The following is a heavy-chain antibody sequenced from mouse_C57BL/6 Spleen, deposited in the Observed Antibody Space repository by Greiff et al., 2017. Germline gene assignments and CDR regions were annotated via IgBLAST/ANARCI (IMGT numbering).Heavy chain of an antibody. J-gene: IGHJ2*01. Sequence: VQLQQPGAELVKPGASVKLSCKASGYTFTSYWMHWVKQRPGQGLEWIGMIHPNSGSTNYNEKFKSKATLTVDKSSSTAYMQLSSLTSEASAVYYCARSGGTGYFGYWGQGTTLTVSS. D-gene: IGHD3-3*01. V-gene: IGHV1-64*01. CDR1: GYTFTSYW. CDR2: IHPNSGST. CDR3: ARSGGTGYFGY.